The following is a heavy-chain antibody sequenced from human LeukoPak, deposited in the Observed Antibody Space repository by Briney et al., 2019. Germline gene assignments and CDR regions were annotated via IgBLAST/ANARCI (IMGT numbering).Heavy chain of an antibody. J-gene: IGHJ4*02. V-gene: IGHV3-23*01. Sequence: GGSLRLSCAASGFTFSSYGMNWVRQGPGKGLEWVSSIYNSGAKIFYADSVKGRFTISRDNSKNMLYLQMNSLRVEDTAVYYCAKDVAPDSGWDLDYWGQGTLVTVSS. D-gene: IGHD6-19*01. CDR1: GFTFSSYG. CDR2: IYNSGAKI. CDR3: AKDVAPDSGWDLDY.